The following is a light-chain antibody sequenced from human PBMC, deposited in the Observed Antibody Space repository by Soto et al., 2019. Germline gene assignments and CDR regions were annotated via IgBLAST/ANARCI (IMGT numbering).Light chain of an antibody. CDR3: QQYSSSPIT. J-gene: IGKJ1*01. Sequence: EVVLTQSPATLSLSPGERATLSCRASQSVSSSYLAWYQQKPGQAPRLLIYGASNGATGIPDRFSGSGSGTDFTLTISRLEPEDFAVYYCQQYSSSPITFGQGTKVDIK. CDR2: GAS. V-gene: IGKV3-20*01. CDR1: QSVSSSY.